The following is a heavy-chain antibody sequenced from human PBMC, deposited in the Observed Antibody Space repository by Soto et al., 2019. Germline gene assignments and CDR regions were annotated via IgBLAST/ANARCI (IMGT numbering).Heavy chain of an antibody. D-gene: IGHD3-22*01. V-gene: IGHV4-34*01. Sequence: SETLSLTCAVYGGSFSGYYWSWIRQPPGKGLEWIGEINHSGSTNYNPSLKSRVTISVDTSKNQFSLKLSSVTAADTAVYYCARDPYYYDSSGYSPGYYYYAMDVWGQGTPVTVSS. CDR3: ARDPYYYDSSGYSPGYYYYAMDV. CDR1: GGSFSGYY. J-gene: IGHJ6*02. CDR2: INHSGST.